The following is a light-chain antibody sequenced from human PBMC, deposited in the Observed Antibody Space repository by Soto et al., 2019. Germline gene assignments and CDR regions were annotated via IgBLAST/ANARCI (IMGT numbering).Light chain of an antibody. J-gene: IGKJ3*01. CDR3: QQYNSYLT. Sequence: DIQMTQSPSTLSASVGDRVTITCRASQSISSWLAWYQQKPGKAPKLLIYDASSLESGVPSRFSGSGSGTEFTVTVSSLLPDDFATYYCQQYNSYLTFGPGTKVDIK. CDR2: DAS. CDR1: QSISSW. V-gene: IGKV1-5*01.